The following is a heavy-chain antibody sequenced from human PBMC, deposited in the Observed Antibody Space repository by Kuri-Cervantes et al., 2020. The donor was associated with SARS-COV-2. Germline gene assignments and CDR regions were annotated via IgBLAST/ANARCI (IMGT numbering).Heavy chain of an antibody. CDR1: GGSTSSSSYY. CDR3: ARQSEGSGSYY. CDR2: IYYSGST. V-gene: IGHV4-39*01. J-gene: IGHJ4*02. Sequence: SETLSLTCTVSGGSTSSSSYYWGWIRQPPGKGLEWIGSIYYSGSTNYKPSLKSRVTISVDTSKNQFSLKLSSVTAADTAVYYCARQSEGSGSYYWGQGTLVTVSS. D-gene: IGHD1-26*01.